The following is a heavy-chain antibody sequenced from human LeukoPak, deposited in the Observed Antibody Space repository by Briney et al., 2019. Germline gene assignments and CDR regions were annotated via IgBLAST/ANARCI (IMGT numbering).Heavy chain of an antibody. CDR3: ANPRYNSGWYYFDY. Sequence: PGGSLRLSCAASGFTFSSYGMHWVRQAPGKGLEWVAFIRYDGSNKYYADSVKGRFTISRDNSKNTLYLQMNSLRAEDTAVYYCANPRYNSGWYYFDYWGQGTLVTVSS. J-gene: IGHJ4*02. D-gene: IGHD6-19*01. V-gene: IGHV3-30*02. CDR2: IRYDGSNK. CDR1: GFTFSSYG.